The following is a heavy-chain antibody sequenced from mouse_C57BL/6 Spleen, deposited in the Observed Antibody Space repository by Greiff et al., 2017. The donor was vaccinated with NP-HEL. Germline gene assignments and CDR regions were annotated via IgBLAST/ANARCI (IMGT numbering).Heavy chain of an antibody. CDR3: ARRGQLRLQFAY. J-gene: IGHJ3*01. V-gene: IGHV1-54*01. CDR1: GYAFTNYL. D-gene: IGHD3-2*02. Sequence: VQRVESGAELVRPGTSVKVSCKASGYAFTNYLIEWVKQRPGQGLEWIGVINPGSGGTNYNEKFKGKATLTADKSSSTAYMQLSSLTSEDSAVYFCARRGQLRLQFAYWGQGTLVTVSA. CDR2: INPGSGGT.